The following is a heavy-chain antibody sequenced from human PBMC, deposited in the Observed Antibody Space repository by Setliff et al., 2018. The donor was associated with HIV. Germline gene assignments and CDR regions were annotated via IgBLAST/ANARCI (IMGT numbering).Heavy chain of an antibody. J-gene: IGHJ3*02. V-gene: IGHV1-46*01. CDR2: VYPSDGST. Sequence: ASVKVSCKASGYTFTSYYMHWVRQAPGQGLEWMGMVYPSDGSTSYAQKFQGRVTMTRDTSTSTIYMELNSVTSEETAVYYCARDNTAFDIWGQGTMVTVS. CDR3: ARDNTAFDI. D-gene: IGHD2-2*02. CDR1: GYTFTSYY.